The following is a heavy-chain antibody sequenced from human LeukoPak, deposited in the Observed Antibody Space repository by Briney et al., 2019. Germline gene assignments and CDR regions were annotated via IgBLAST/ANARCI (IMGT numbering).Heavy chain of an antibody. CDR3: ARMATIFVFDY. CDR1: GGSISSYY. V-gene: IGHV4-59*01. J-gene: IGHJ4*02. CDR2: IYYSGST. D-gene: IGHD5-24*01. Sequence: SETLSLTCTVSGGSISSYYWSWLRQPPGKGLEWIGYIYYSGSTNYNPSLKSRVTISVDTSKNQFSLKLSSVTAADTAVYYCARMATIFVFDYWGQGTLVTVSS.